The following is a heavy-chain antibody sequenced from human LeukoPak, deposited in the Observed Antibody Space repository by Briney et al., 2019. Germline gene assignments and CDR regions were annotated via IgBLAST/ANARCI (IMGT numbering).Heavy chain of an antibody. J-gene: IGHJ5*02. D-gene: IGHD3-10*01. Sequence: LRLSCAASGFTFSDFYMTRIRQAPGKGLEWIGEIYHSGSTNYNPSLKSRVTISVDKSKNQFSLKLSSVTAADTAVYYCARTDMVRGVITRFDPWGQGTLVTVSS. CDR1: GFTFSDFY. CDR2: IYHSGST. V-gene: IGHV4-34*01. CDR3: ARTDMVRGVITRFDP.